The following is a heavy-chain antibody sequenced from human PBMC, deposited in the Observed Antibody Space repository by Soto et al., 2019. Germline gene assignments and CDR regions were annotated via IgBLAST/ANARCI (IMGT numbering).Heavy chain of an antibody. J-gene: IGHJ3*02. CDR3: AKDLTAGVVTASGDAFDI. CDR2: IRGSGSKT. D-gene: IGHD2-21*02. CDR1: GFTFSNYL. V-gene: IGHV3-23*01. Sequence: PGGSLRLSCAASGFTFSNYLMNWVRQTPGKGLEWVATIRGSGSKTYYVDSVKGRFTISRDNSKSTIYLQMNSLRAEDTAVYYCAKDLTAGVVTASGDAFDIWGQGTMVTVSS.